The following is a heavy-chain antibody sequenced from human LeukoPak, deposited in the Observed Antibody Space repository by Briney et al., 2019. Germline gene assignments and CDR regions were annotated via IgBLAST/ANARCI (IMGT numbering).Heavy chain of an antibody. CDR2: INHSGST. J-gene: IGHJ6*02. D-gene: IGHD6-13*01. CDR3: ASLRDKRGSWYSYHYYYGMDV. V-gene: IGHV4-34*01. Sequence: SETLSLTCAVYGGSFSGYYWSWIRQPPGKGLEWIGEINHSGSTNYNPSLKSRVTISVDTSKNQFSLKLSSVTAADTAVYYCASLRDKRGSWYSYHYYYGMDVWGQGTTVTVSS. CDR1: GGSFSGYY.